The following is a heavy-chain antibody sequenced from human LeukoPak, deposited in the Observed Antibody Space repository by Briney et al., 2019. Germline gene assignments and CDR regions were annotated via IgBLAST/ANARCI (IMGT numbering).Heavy chain of an antibody. CDR2: ISGSGGIT. CDR1: GFTFSSYA. Sequence: GGSLRLSCSASGFTFSSYAMSWVRQAPGKGLEWVSAISGSGGITYYEDSVKGRFTISRDNSKNKLYLQMSSVRAEDTAVYYCASSPTDYDSSGYYLFDYWGQGTLVTVSS. V-gene: IGHV3-23*01. D-gene: IGHD3-22*01. CDR3: ASSPTDYDSSGYYLFDY. J-gene: IGHJ4*02.